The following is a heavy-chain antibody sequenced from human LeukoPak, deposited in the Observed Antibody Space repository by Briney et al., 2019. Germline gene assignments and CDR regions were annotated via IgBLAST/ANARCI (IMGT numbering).Heavy chain of an antibody. D-gene: IGHD3-22*01. J-gene: IGHJ4*02. CDR1: GYSFTSYW. Sequence: GESLKISCKGSGYSFTSYWIGWVRQMPGKGLEWMGIIYPGDSYTRYSPSFQGQVTISADKSISTAYMQWSSLKASDTAMYYYATGGHYYDSSGYLSYYFDYWGQGTLVTVSS. V-gene: IGHV5-51*01. CDR2: IYPGDSYT. CDR3: ATGGHYYDSSGYLSYYFDY.